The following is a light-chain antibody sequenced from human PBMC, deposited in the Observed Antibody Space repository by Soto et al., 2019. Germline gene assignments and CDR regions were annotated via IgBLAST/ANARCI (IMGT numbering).Light chain of an antibody. CDR1: QSVSSSY. J-gene: IGKJ2*01. CDR2: GAS. V-gene: IGKV3-15*01. CDR3: QQYNNWPHT. Sequence: EIVLTQSPGTISLSPGERATLSCMASQSVSSSYLAWYQQKPGQAPRLLIFGASRRATGVPVRFSGGGSGTEFTLTIDSLQSEDFAVYYCQQYNNWPHTFCQGTKVDIK.